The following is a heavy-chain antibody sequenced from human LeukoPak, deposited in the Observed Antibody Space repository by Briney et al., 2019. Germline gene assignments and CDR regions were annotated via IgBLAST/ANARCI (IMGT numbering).Heavy chain of an antibody. J-gene: IGHJ3*02. CDR3: ARDYYDRSGYSFDSFDI. CDR1: GYTFTSYG. Sequence: ASVKISCKSSGYTFTSYGISWVRQAPGQGLEWMGWISTYNGNTNYAQKLQGRVTMTTDTSTSTAYMELRSLRSDDTAVYYCARDYYDRSGYSFDSFDIWGQGTLVPVSS. V-gene: IGHV1-18*01. D-gene: IGHD3-22*01. CDR2: ISTYNGNT.